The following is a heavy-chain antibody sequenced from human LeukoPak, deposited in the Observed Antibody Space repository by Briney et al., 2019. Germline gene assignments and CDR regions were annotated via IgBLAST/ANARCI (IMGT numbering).Heavy chain of an antibody. Sequence: ASLNVSCKASGDTLTAFLMNCVRQSASPELEGLSWINPNSIGTNYAQKFQGRATMTRDTSISTAYMELSRLRSDDTAVYYCARDLLAVAPILYYYYYGMDVWGQGTTVTVSS. D-gene: IGHD6-19*01. CDR3: ARDLLAVAPILYYYYYGMDV. CDR2: INPNSIGT. V-gene: IGHV1-2*02. CDR1: GDTLTAFL. J-gene: IGHJ6*02.